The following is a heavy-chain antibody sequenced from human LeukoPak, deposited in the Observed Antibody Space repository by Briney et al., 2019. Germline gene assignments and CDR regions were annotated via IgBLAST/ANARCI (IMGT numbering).Heavy chain of an antibody. CDR2: FYRGDST. CDR3: AREVVSSPSYFDS. J-gene: IGHJ4*02. CDR1: GFTVSSSY. D-gene: IGHD2-15*01. V-gene: IGHV3-53*01. Sequence: GGSLRLSCAASGFTVSSSYMYWVRQAPGKGLEWVSFFYRGDSTYYAETVRGRFTISRDNSKNTLYLLMNSLIPEDTAVYYCAREVVSSPSYFDSWGQGTLVTVSS.